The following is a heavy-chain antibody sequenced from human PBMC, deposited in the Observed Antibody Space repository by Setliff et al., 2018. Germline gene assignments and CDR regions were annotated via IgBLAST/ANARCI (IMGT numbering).Heavy chain of an antibody. CDR3: ATQPLQWELLGFDY. D-gene: IGHD1-26*01. V-gene: IGHV1-24*01. CDR2: FDPEDGET. CDR1: GYTLTELS. J-gene: IGHJ4*02. Sequence: ASVKVSCKVTGYTLTELSMHWVRQAPGKGLEWMGGFDPEDGETIYAQKFQGRVTMTEDTSTDTAYMELSSLRSEDTAVYYCATQPLQWELLGFDYWGQGTLVTVSS.